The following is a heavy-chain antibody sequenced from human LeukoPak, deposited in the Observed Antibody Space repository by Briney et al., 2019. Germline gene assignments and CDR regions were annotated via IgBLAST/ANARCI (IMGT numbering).Heavy chain of an antibody. CDR3: ARPKDSGDSVVAFDS. D-gene: IGHD4-17*01. V-gene: IGHV3-74*01. CDR2: INKDGSST. CDR1: GFTFSSYW. J-gene: IGHJ4*02. Sequence: GGSLRLSCAASGFTFSSYWMHWVRQAPGKGLVWVSRINKDGSSTTYADSVKGRFTISRDDAENTLYLQLSSLRGEDTAVYYCARPKDSGDSVVAFDSWGQGTLVTVSS.